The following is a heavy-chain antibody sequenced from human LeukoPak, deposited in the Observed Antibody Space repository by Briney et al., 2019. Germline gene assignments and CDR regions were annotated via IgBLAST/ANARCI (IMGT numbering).Heavy chain of an antibody. V-gene: IGHV1-24*01. CDR1: VYTLTELS. J-gene: IGHJ6*03. Sequence: VSSVKVSCKVSVYTLTELSMHWVRQPPGKGLEWMGGFDPEYWETIYAQNIQSRVTMTEDPSTRTAYMELRSLRSDDPAVYYCARGPRGRSGYYPLEDYYYYYYMDVWGKGTTVTVSS. D-gene: IGHD3-22*01. CDR3: ARGPRGRSGYYPLEDYYYYYYMDV. CDR2: FDPEYWET.